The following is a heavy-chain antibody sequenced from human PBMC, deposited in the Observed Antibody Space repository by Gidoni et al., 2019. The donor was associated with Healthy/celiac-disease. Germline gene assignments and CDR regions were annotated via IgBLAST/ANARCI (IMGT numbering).Heavy chain of an antibody. V-gene: IGHV1-8*01. J-gene: IGHJ5*02. CDR3: AREGKREYYYDSSGYYGWFDP. CDR1: GYTFTSYD. CDR2: MNPNSGNT. Sequence: QVQLVQSGAEVKKPGASVKVSCKASGYTFTSYDINWVRQATGQGLEWMGWMNPNSGNTGYAQKFQGRVTMTRNTSISTAYMELSSLRSEDTAVYYCAREGKREYYYDSSGYYGWFDPWGQGTLVTVSS. D-gene: IGHD3-22*01.